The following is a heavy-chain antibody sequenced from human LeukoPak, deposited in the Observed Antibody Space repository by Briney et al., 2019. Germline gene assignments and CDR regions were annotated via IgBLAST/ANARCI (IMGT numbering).Heavy chain of an antibody. V-gene: IGHV4-59*08. CDR2: IYCSGST. D-gene: IGHD3/OR15-3a*01. CDR1: GGSISSYY. CDR3: ARSPNWTPHSFDY. J-gene: IGHJ4*02. Sequence: PSETLSLTCTVSGGSISSYYWSWIRKPPGKGLEWIGYIYCSGSTNYNPSLKSRVTISVDTSKNQFSLKLSSVTAADTAVYYCARSPNWTPHSFDYWGQGTLVTVSS.